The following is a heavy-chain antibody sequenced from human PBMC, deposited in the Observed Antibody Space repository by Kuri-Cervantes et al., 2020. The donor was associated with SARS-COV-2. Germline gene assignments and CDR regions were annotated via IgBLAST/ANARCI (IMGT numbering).Heavy chain of an antibody. J-gene: IGHJ4*02. CDR2: ISGSGGST. CDR3: AKDRRWVGAEKYYFDY. D-gene: IGHD1-26*01. V-gene: IGHV3-23*01. CDR1: GFTFSSYT. Sequence: GESLKISCACSGFTFSSYTMNWVRQAPGKGLEWVSAISGSGGSTYYADSVKGRFTISRDNSKNTLYLQMNSLRAEDTAVYYCAKDRRWVGAEKYYFDYWGQGTLVTVSS.